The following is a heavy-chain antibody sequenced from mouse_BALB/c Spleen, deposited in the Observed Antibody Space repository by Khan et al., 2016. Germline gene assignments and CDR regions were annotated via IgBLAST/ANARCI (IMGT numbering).Heavy chain of an antibody. V-gene: IGHV3-2*02. CDR2: ISYSGST. J-gene: IGHJ4*01. D-gene: IGHD2-1*01. CDR1: GYSITSDYA. Sequence: EVQLVESGPGLVKPSQSLSLTCTVTGYSITSDYAWNWIRQFPGNKLEWMGYISYSGSTSYNPSLKSRISITRDTSTNQFFLQLNSVTTEDTATYYWARSGNYYAMDYWGQGTSVTVSS. CDR3: ARSGNYYAMDY.